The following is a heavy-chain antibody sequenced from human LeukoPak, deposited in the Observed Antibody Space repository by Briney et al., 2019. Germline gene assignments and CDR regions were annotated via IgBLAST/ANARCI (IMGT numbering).Heavy chain of an antibody. CDR2: IYPGDSDT. CDR1: GYSFTSYW. CDR3: ARQVDSSGYYYVRWFDP. Sequence: GEPLKISCKGSGYSFTSYWIGWVRQMPGKGLDWMGIIYPGDSDTRYSPSFPGQVTITADKSISTAYLQWSSLKASDTAIYYCARQVDSSGYYYVRWFDPWGQGTLVTVSS. V-gene: IGHV5-51*01. J-gene: IGHJ5*02. D-gene: IGHD3-22*01.